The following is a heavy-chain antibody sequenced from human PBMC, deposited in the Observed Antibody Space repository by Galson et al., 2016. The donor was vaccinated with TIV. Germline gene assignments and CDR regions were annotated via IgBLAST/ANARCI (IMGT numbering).Heavy chain of an antibody. D-gene: IGHD2-2*01. CDR3: ATYCSSTTCLFDP. J-gene: IGHJ5*02. CDR2: IYYSGSA. CDR1: GGSISSTSYY. V-gene: IGHV4-39*01. Sequence: SETLSLTCTVSGGSISSTSYYWGWIRQPPGKGLEWIGNIYYSGSAYYNPSLKSRVTISVDTSKNPFSLKLSSVTAADTAVYYCATYCSSTTCLFDPWGQGTLVTVSS.